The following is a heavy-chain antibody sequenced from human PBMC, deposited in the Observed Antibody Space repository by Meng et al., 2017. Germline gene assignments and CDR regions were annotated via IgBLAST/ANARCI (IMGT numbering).Heavy chain of an antibody. D-gene: IGHD3-22*01. V-gene: IGHV1-18*01. J-gene: IGHJ3*02. Sequence: ASVKVSCKASGYTFTSYGISWVRQAPGQGLEWMGWISAYNGNTNYAQKLQGRVTMTTDTSTSTAYMELRSLRSDDTAVYYCARDRAPYDGGAFGIWGQGTMVTVSS. CDR3: ARDRAPYDGGAFGI. CDR2: ISAYNGNT. CDR1: GYTFTSYG.